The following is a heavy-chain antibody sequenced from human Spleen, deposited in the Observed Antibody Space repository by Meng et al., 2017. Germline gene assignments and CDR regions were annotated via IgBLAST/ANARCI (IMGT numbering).Heavy chain of an antibody. Sequence: VRRQASGSGLGKPSEPLALPCTVSGGSVTDSFCSWIRQSPGKGLDWIGYMFYSGSTDYSPSLKGRVTISVDTSRNQFSLKLNSVTAADTAIYYCARASERGYSFDYWGQGILVTVSS. J-gene: IGHJ4*02. D-gene: IGHD2-21*01. CDR3: ARASERGYSFDY. V-gene: IGHV4-59*02. CDR1: GGSVTDSF. CDR2: MFYSGST.